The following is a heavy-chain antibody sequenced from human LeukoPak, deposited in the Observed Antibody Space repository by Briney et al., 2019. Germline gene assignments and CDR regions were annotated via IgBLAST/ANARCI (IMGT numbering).Heavy chain of an antibody. Sequence: ASVKVSCKASGYTFTSYGISWVRQAPGQGLEWMGWISAYNGNRNYAQKLQGRVTMTTDTSTSTAYMELSRLRSDDTAVYYCARDPGYCSSTSCYGAQYWFDPWGQGTLVTVSS. D-gene: IGHD2-2*01. CDR1: GYTFTSYG. V-gene: IGHV1-18*01. J-gene: IGHJ5*02. CDR3: ARDPGYCSSTSCYGAQYWFDP. CDR2: ISAYNGNR.